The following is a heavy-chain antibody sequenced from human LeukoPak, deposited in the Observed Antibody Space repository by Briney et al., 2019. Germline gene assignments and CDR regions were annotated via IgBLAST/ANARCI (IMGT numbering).Heavy chain of an antibody. V-gene: IGHV3-21*01. CDR1: GFTFSSYS. CDR3: ARDRRKRFLEWPHAIFDY. J-gene: IGHJ4*02. Sequence: GGSLRLSCAASGFTFSSYSMNWVRQAPGKGLEWVSSISSSSSYIYYADSVKGRFTISRDNAKNSLYLQMSSLRAEDTAVYYCARDRRKRFLEWPHAIFDYWGQGTLVTVSS. D-gene: IGHD3-3*01. CDR2: ISSSSSYI.